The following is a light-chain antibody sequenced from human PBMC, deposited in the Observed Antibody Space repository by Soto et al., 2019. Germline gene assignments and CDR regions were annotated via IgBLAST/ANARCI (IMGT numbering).Light chain of an antibody. CDR3: AAWDVSLNGFVV. J-gene: IGLJ2*01. CDR1: SSNIGSNT. CDR2: SNN. V-gene: IGLV1-44*01. Sequence: QSVLTQPPSASGTPGQRVTISCSGSSSNIGSNTVNWYQQLPGTAPKLLIYSNNQRPSGVPDRFSGSKSGTSASLAISGLQSEDEGDYYCAAWDVSLNGFVVFGGGTKLTVL.